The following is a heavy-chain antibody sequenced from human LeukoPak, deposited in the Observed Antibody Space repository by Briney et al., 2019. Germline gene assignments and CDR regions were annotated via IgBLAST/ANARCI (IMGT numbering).Heavy chain of an antibody. D-gene: IGHD6-19*01. CDR1: GGSISSYY. V-gene: IGHV4-59*01. CDR3: AVRSRGWSNHYDAFDI. CDR2: IYYSGST. Sequence: SETLSLTCTVSGGSISSYYWSWIRQPPGKGLEWIGYIYYSGSTNYNPSLKSRVTISVDTSKNQFSLKLSSVTAADTAVYYCAVRSRGWSNHYDAFDIWSQGTMVTVSS. J-gene: IGHJ3*02.